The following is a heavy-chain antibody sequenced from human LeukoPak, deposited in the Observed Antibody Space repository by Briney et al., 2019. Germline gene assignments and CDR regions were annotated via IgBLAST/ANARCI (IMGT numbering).Heavy chain of an antibody. D-gene: IGHD4-17*01. CDR3: TRNFDYGDYL. V-gene: IGHV3-74*01. J-gene: IGHJ5*02. CDR1: GFTFSSYW. Sequence: GGSLRLSCVASGFTFSSYWMHWARQDPGKGLAWVSRINPDGSVTGYADSVKGRFTVSRDNAKNTLYLQMNSLRAEDTAIYYCTRNFDYGDYLWGQGTLVTVSS. CDR2: INPDGSVT.